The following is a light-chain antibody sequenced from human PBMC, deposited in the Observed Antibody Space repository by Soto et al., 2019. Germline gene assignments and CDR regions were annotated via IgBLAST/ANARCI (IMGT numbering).Light chain of an antibody. Sequence: DIQMTQSPSSLSASVGDRVTISCRASQSISTYLNWYQQKPGKAPKFLIYDASSLQSGVPSRFSGSGSGTEFTLTISSLQLEDFATYYCQQLNSYPGTFGQGTRLEIK. V-gene: IGKV1-17*01. CDR2: DAS. CDR1: QSISTY. CDR3: QQLNSYPGT. J-gene: IGKJ5*01.